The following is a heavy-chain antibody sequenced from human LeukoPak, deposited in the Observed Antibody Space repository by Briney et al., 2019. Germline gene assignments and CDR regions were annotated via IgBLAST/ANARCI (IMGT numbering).Heavy chain of an antibody. J-gene: IGHJ3*02. D-gene: IGHD6-13*01. CDR3: AREPGIAAADDAFDI. Sequence: SETLSLTCTVSGGSISSGSYYWSWIRQPAGKGLEWIGRIYTSGSTNYNPSLKSRVTISVDTSKNQFSLKLSSVTAADTAVYYCAREPGIAAADDAFDIWGQGTMVIVSS. V-gene: IGHV4-61*02. CDR2: IYTSGST. CDR1: GGSISSGSYY.